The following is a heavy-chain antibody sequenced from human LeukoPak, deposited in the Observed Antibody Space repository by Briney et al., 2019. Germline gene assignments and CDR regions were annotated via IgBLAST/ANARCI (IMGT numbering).Heavy chain of an antibody. CDR2: INQDASDK. CDR3: LGGVAADY. CDR1: RFSFSHYW. V-gene: IGHV3-7*01. J-gene: IGHJ4*02. D-gene: IGHD3-16*01. Sequence: GGSLRLSCAASRFSFSHYWMTWVCQAPGKGVEWVANINQDASDKHYADSVKGRFTISRDNAKNSLYLQMNSLRVEDTAVYYCLGGVAADYWGRGTLVTVSS.